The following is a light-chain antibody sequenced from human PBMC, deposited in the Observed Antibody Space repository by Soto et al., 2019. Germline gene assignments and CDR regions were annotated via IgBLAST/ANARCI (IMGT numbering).Light chain of an antibody. CDR3: SSYTSSSTYV. CDR1: SSDVGGYNY. CDR2: EVS. V-gene: IGLV2-14*01. Sequence: QSVLTQPASVSGSPGQSITISCTGTSSDVGGYNYVSWYQQHPGKAPKLMIYEVSNRPSGVSNRFSGSKSGNTASLTISGLRAEDEADYYCSSYTSSSTYVFGTGTQVTVL. J-gene: IGLJ1*01.